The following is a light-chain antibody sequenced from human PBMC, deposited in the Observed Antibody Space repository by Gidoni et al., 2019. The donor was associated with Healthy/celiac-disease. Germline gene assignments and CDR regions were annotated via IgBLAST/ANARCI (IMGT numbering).Light chain of an antibody. V-gene: IGKV3-20*01. CDR1: QSVSSSY. J-gene: IGKJ2*03. CDR3: QQYGSSPPYS. CDR2: GAS. Sequence: DIVLTQSPGTLSLSPGERATLSCRASQSVSSSYLAWYQQKPGQAPRLLIYGASSRATCIPDRFSGSGSETDFTLTISRLEPEDFAVYYCQQYGSSPPYSFGQGTKLEIK.